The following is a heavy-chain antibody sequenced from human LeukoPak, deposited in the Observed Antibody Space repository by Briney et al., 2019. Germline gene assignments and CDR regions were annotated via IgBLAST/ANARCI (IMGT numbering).Heavy chain of an antibody. Sequence: SQTLSLTCAISGDSVSSNSAAWNWIRQSPSRGLEWLGRTYYRSKWYNDYAVSVKSRISINPDTSKNQFSLQLNSVTPEDTAVYYCARDQGDYPIFYYYYMDVWGKGTTVTISS. V-gene: IGHV6-1*01. CDR2: TYYRSKWYN. CDR3: ARDQGDYPIFYYYYMDV. D-gene: IGHD4-17*01. J-gene: IGHJ6*03. CDR1: GDSVSSNSAA.